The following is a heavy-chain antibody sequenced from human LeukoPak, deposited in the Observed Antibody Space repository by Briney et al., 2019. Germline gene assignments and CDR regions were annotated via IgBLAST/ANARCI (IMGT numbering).Heavy chain of an antibody. CDR1: GFTFSSYT. CDR3: AKDGGLWVSAHWGDS. D-gene: IGHD7-27*01. CDR2: ITTSDGNT. V-gene: IGHV3-23*01. Sequence: PGGSLRLSCAASGFTFSSYTMSWLRQVPGKGLEWVSTITTSDGNTYYADSVKGRFTVSRDNSKNTLFLQMNSLRAEDTAVYYCAKDGGLWVSAHWGDSWGRGTLVTVSS. J-gene: IGHJ4*02.